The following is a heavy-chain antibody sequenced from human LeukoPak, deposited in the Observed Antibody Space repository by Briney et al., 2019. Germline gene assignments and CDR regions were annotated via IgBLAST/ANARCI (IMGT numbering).Heavy chain of an antibody. D-gene: IGHD3-22*01. Sequence: PGGSLRLSCAASGFTFSSYWMSWVRQAPGTGLEWVANIKQDGSEKYYVDSVKGRFTISRDNAKNSLYLQMNSLRAEDTAVYYCARDRRGYYDSSGYHYWGQGTLVTVSS. CDR3: ARDRRGYYDSSGYHY. V-gene: IGHV3-7*01. J-gene: IGHJ4*02. CDR1: GFTFSSYW. CDR2: IKQDGSEK.